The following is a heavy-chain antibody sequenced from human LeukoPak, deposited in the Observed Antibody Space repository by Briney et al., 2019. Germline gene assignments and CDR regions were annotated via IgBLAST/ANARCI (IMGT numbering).Heavy chain of an antibody. CDR3: ARCSGGSCYSYYYYYGMDV. D-gene: IGHD2-15*01. J-gene: IGHJ6*02. Sequence: AGSLTLSCAASGFTFSSYEMNWIRQAPGKGLEWVSYINSSGSTIYYADSVKGRFTISRDNAKNSLYVQMNSLRAEDTAVYYCARCSGGSCYSYYYYYGMDVWGQGTTVTVSS. CDR1: GFTFSSYE. V-gene: IGHV3-48*03. CDR2: INSSGSTI.